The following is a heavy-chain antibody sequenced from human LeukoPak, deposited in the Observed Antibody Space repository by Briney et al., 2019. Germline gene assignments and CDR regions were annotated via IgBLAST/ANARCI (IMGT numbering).Heavy chain of an antibody. CDR2: ISAYNGNT. V-gene: IGHV1-18*01. J-gene: IGHJ6*02. Sequence: ASVKVSCKASGYTFTSYGISWVRQAPGQGLEWMGWISAYNGNTNYAQKLQGRVTMTTDTSTSTAYMELRSLRSDDTAVYYCARIRCGSSSWYCYYYYGMDVWGQGNTVTVSS. CDR3: ARIRCGSSSWYCYYYYGMDV. CDR1: GYTFTSYG. D-gene: IGHD6-13*01.